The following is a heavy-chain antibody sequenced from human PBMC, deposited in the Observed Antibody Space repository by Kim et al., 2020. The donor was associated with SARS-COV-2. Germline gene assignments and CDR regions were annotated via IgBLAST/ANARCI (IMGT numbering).Heavy chain of an antibody. CDR3: ASEDCSDSTCYY. CDR2: ISTSSYR. D-gene: IGHD2-15*01. V-gene: IGHV3-21*01. CDR1: GFAFSSFN. Sequence: GGSLRLSCAASGFAFSSFNMNWVRQDQGKGMEWVSSISTSSYRFYADSVKGRFTISRDNAQNLLYLQMNSLRAEDTAIYYCASEDCSDSTCYYWGQGALVTVSS. J-gene: IGHJ4*02.